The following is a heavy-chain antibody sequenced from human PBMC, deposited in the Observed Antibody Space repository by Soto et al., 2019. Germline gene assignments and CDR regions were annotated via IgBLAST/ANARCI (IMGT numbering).Heavy chain of an antibody. D-gene: IGHD3-22*01. CDR2: IYHSGST. Sequence: SETLSLTCAVSGGSISIGGYSWSCIRQPPGKGLEWIGYIYHSGSTYYNPSLKSRVTISVDRSKNQFSLKLSSVTAADTAVYYCASAKGYDSSGYYDAFDIWGQGTMVTVSS. CDR1: GGSISIGGYS. V-gene: IGHV4-30-2*01. CDR3: ASAKGYDSSGYYDAFDI. J-gene: IGHJ3*02.